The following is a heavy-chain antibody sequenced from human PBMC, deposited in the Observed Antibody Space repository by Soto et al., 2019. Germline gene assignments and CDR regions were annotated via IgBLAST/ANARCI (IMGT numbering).Heavy chain of an antibody. Sequence: SETLSLTCTVSGGSISSGGYYWSWIRQHPGKGLEWIGYIYYSGSTYYNPSLKSRVTISVDTSKNQFSLKLSSVTAADTAVYYCARVGDYSDGMGVWGQGTTVTVSS. D-gene: IGHD4-4*01. CDR1: GGSISSGGYY. J-gene: IGHJ6*02. CDR3: ARVGDYSDGMGV. CDR2: IYYSGST. V-gene: IGHV4-31*03.